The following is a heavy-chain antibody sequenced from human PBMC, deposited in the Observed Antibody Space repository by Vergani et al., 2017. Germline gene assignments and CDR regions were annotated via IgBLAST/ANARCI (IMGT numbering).Heavy chain of an antibody. J-gene: IGHJ6*03. D-gene: IGHD5-18*01. V-gene: IGHV1-46*01. CDR3: ASTRTDTAMVDYYYYYMDV. CDR1: GYTFTAYY. Sequence: QVQLVQSGAEVGKPGASVKIFCKASGYTFTAYYIHWVRQAPEQGLEWVGVISPDGFSTFYAQKFQGRVTITRDTSTSTVYVEVTSLRSDDTAVYYCASTRTDTAMVDYYYYYMDVWGKGTTVTVSS. CDR2: ISPDGFST.